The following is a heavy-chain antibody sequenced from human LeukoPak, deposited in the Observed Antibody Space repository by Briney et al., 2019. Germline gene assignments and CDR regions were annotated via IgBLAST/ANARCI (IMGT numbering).Heavy chain of an antibody. CDR2: INPSGGST. CDR3: ASEKTTVVTKHERYYFDY. Sequence: ASVKVSCKASGYTFTSYYMHWVRQAPGQGLEWMGIINPSGGSTSYAQKFQGRVTMTRDTSTSTVYMELSSLRSEDTAVYYCASEKTTVVTKHERYYFDYWGQGTLVTVSS. J-gene: IGHJ4*02. V-gene: IGHV1-46*01. CDR1: GYTFTSYY. D-gene: IGHD4-23*01.